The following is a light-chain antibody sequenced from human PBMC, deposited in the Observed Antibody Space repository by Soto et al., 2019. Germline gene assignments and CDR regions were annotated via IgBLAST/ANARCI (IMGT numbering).Light chain of an antibody. CDR3: SSYTSSSTL. CDR1: SDIGNYNL. CDR2: EVS. J-gene: IGLJ1*01. V-gene: IGLV2-14*02. Sequence: QSAVTQPASVSGSPGQSVTISCSGSDIGNYNLVSWYQHLPGRAPKLMIYEVSDRPSGISSRFSGSKSGNTASLTISGLQTEDEADYYCSSYTSSSTLFGTGTKLTVL.